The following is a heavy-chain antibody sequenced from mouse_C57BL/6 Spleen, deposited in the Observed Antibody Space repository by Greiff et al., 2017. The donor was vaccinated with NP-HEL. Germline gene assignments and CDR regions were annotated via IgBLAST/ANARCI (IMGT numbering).Heavy chain of an antibody. J-gene: IGHJ2*01. CDR2: ISYDGSN. D-gene: IGHD1-1*01. CDR1: GYSIPSGYY. CDR3: AREGTVAFDY. V-gene: IGHV3-6*01. Sequence: EVQVVESGPGLVKPSQSLSLTCSVTGYSIPSGYYWNWIRQFPGNKLEWMGYISYDGSNNYIPSLKNRISITRDTSKNQFFLKLNSVTTEDTATYYCAREGTVAFDYWGQGTTLTVSS.